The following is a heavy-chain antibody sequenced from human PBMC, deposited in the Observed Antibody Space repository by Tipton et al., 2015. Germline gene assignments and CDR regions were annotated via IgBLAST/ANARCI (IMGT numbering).Heavy chain of an antibody. CDR2: FYHSGDT. CDR3: ARDLEHGMDV. J-gene: IGHJ6*02. V-gene: IGHV4-38-2*02. D-gene: IGHD5-24*01. CDR1: GYSISRGYY. Sequence: GLVKPSETLSLTCGVAGYSISRGYYWGWIRQPPGKGLEWIGSFYHSGDTLYNPSLKSRVTISVDTSKNHFSLKLSSVTAADTAVYYCARDLEHGMDVWGQGTTVTVSS.